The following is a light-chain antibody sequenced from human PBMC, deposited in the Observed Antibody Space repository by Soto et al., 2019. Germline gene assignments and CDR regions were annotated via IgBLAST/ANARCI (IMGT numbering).Light chain of an antibody. V-gene: IGKV3-20*01. J-gene: IGKJ1*01. CDR1: QSVSSSF. CDR2: AAA. Sequence: VLRQSPGTLSLSPGERATLSCRASQSVSSSFLAWYQQKPCQAPRLLIYAAASKAGGVPERVSGGGSGTVFTLSISSLEHEDSAVYYCNLYGDARTFGQGTKVEIK. CDR3: NLYGDART.